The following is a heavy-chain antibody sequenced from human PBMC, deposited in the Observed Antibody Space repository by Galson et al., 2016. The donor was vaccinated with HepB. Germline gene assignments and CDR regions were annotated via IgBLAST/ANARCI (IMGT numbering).Heavy chain of an antibody. V-gene: IGHV3-9*01. D-gene: IGHD6-13*01. J-gene: IGHJ4*02. CDR3: AKDTSYSSSWSYFGY. Sequence: SLRLSCAASGFTFDVYAMHWVRQAPGKGLEWVSGISWNSGRIGYADSVKGRFTISRDNAKNSLFLQMNSLRPEDTALYYCAKDTSYSSSWSYFGYWGQGALVTVSS. CDR2: ISWNSGRI. CDR1: GFTFDVYA.